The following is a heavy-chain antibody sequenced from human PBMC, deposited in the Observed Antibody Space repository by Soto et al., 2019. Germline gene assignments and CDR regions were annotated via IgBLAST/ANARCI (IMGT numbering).Heavy chain of an antibody. CDR3: ARAYCNGGYCSSPCDH. J-gene: IGHJ4*02. Sequence: EVQLVESGGDLVQPGGSLRLSCAASGFIFSDHYMDWVRQTPGKGLEWVGRIRNKAHSYTTEYAASVKGRFTISRDDSKNSLYLQMNSVKTEDTAVYYCARAYCNGGYCSSPCDHWGQGTLVTVSS. V-gene: IGHV3-72*01. D-gene: IGHD2-15*01. CDR2: IRNKAHSYTT. CDR1: GFIFSDHY.